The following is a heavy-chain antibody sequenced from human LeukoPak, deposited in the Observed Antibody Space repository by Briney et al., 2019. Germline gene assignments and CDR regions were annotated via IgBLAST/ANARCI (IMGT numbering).Heavy chain of an antibody. Sequence: ASVKVSCKASGGTSSSYAISWVRQAPGQGLEWMGGIIPIFGTANYAQKFQGRVTITADKSTSTAYMELSSLRSEDTAVYYCATGYSYGNWFDPWGQGTLVTVSS. CDR3: ATGYSYGNWFDP. D-gene: IGHD5-18*01. V-gene: IGHV1-69*06. J-gene: IGHJ5*02. CDR2: IIPIFGTA. CDR1: GGTSSSYA.